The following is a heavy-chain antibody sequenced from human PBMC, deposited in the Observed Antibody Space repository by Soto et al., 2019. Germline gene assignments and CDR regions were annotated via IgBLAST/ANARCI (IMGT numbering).Heavy chain of an antibody. CDR3: ARFVRHQLPTIDY. CDR2: MNPSNGNT. CDR1: GYTFTNYD. Sequence: ASVKVSCKSSGYTFTNYDINWVRQATGQGLEWMGWMNPSNGNTGYAQKFQGRVTMTRDTSISTAYMELSSLTSADTAVYYCARFVRHQLPTIDYWGQGALVTVSS. D-gene: IGHD1-26*01. V-gene: IGHV1-8*01. J-gene: IGHJ4*02.